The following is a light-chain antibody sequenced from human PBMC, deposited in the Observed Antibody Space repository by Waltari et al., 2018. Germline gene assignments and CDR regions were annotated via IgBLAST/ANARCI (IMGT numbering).Light chain of an antibody. V-gene: IGKV1-5*03. J-gene: IGKJ2*03. CDR3: QQYHTFYS. Sequence: DIQMTQSPSTLSESVGAQVTITCRARQSISHWLAWYQQKPGKAPKLLIYKTSILERGVPSRFSGVGSETEFALTISSLQPDDFATYHCQQYHTFYSFGQGTKLEIK. CDR1: QSISHW. CDR2: KTS.